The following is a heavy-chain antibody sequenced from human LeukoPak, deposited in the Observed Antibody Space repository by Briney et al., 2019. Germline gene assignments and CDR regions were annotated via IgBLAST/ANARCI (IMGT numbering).Heavy chain of an antibody. J-gene: IGHJ4*02. Sequence: GASVQVSCKASGYTFTSYAMNWVRQAPGQGLEWMGWINTNTGNPTYAQGFTGRFVFSPDTSVSTAYLQISSLKAEDTAVYYCARDLTMTVVAIGYWGQGTLVTVSS. D-gene: IGHD3-22*01. V-gene: IGHV7-4-1*02. CDR3: ARDLTMTVVAIGY. CDR1: GYTFTSYA. CDR2: INTNTGNP.